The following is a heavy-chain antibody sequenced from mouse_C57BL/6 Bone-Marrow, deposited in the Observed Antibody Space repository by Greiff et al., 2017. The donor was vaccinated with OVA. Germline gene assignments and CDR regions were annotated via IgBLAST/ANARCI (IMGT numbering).Heavy chain of an antibody. V-gene: IGHV1-59*01. CDR3: ARGVGNYEVDY. CDR2: IDPSDSYT. Sequence: QVQLKQPGAELVRPGTSVKLSCKASGYTFTSYWMHWVKQRPGQGLEWIGVIDPSDSYTNYNQKFKGKATLTVDTSSSTAYMQLSSLTSEDSAVYYCARGVGNYEVDYWGQGTTLTVSS. D-gene: IGHD2-1*01. CDR1: GYTFTSYW. J-gene: IGHJ2*01.